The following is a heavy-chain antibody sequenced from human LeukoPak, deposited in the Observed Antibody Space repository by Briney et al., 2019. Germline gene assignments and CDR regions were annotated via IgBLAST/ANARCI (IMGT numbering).Heavy chain of an antibody. CDR1: GFTFSSYA. CDR2: ISGSGGST. CDR3: AKSLGYCSGGSCFSDY. D-gene: IGHD2-15*01. V-gene: IGHV3-23*01. J-gene: IGHJ4*02. Sequence: ESLKISCAASGFTFSSYAMSWARQAPGKGLEWVSAISGSGGSTYYADSVKGRFTISRDNSKNTLYLQMNSLRAEDTAVYYCAKSLGYCSGGSCFSDYWGQGTLVTVSS.